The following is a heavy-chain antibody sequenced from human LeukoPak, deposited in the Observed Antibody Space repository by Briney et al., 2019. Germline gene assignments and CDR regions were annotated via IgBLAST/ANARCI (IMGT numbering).Heavy chain of an antibody. D-gene: IGHD3-3*01. CDR3: ARLDYDPVAGGMDV. J-gene: IGHJ6*02. V-gene: IGHV4-59*08. CDR2: IYYSGST. Sequence: TSETLSLTCAVYGGSFSGYYWSWIRQPPGKGLEWIGYIYYSGSTNYNPSLKSRVTISVDTSKNQFSLKLSSVTAADTAVYYCARLDYDPVAGGMDVWGQGTTVTVSS. CDR1: GGSFSGYY.